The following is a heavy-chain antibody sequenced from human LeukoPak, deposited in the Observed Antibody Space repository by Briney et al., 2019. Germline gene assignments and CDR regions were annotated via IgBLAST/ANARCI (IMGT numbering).Heavy chain of an antibody. V-gene: IGHV3-48*03. Sequence: GGSLSLSCPASGFTFSNHEKNWVRQAPGKGREWVLYISGSGSSIYYADSVKGRFTISRDNAKNSLYLQMNSLRAEDTAVYYCARGPYSSGWYYFDYWGQGTLVTVSS. CDR1: GFTFSNHE. D-gene: IGHD6-19*01. CDR2: ISGSGSSI. J-gene: IGHJ4*02. CDR3: ARGPYSSGWYYFDY.